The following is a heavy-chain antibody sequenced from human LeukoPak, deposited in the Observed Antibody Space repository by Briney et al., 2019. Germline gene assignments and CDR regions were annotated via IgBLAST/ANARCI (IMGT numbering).Heavy chain of an antibody. Sequence: ASVKVSCKTSGYTFTGYFMHWVRQAPGQGLEWLGWINPDSGVTKYAQKFQGRVTMTRDTSISTAYMELSRLRSDDTAVYYCARVDIVATTSGEYYYYGMDVRGQGTTVTVSS. D-gene: IGHD5-12*01. CDR2: INPDSGVT. CDR3: ARVDIVATTSGEYYYYGMDV. V-gene: IGHV1-2*02. J-gene: IGHJ6*02. CDR1: GYTFTGYF.